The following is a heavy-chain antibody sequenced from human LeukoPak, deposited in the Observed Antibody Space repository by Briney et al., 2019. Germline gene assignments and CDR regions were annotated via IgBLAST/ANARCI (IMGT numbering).Heavy chain of an antibody. CDR3: AADLMPQTGYAYGMGV. D-gene: IGHD5-12*01. V-gene: IGHV1-24*01. CDR1: GYTLTELS. CDR2: FDPEDAET. J-gene: IGHJ6*02. Sequence: ASVKVSCKVSGYTLTELSMHWVRQAPGKGLEWMGGFDPEDAETIYAQKFQGGVTMTEDTSTDTAYMDLSSLRSEDTAVYYCAADLMPQTGYAYGMGVWGQGTTVTVSS.